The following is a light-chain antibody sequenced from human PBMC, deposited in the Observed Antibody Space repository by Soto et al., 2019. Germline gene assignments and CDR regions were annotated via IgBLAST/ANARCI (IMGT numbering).Light chain of an antibody. J-gene: IGLJ3*02. CDR2: EVS. Sequence: QSVLTQPASVSGSPGQSITLSCTRTSSDVGGYNYVSWYQQHPGRAPKLMIYEVSDRPSGVSNRFSGSKSGNTASLTISGLQAEDEADYYCISYTSSKTWVFGGGTKVTVL. CDR1: SSDVGGYNY. V-gene: IGLV2-14*01. CDR3: ISYTSSKTWV.